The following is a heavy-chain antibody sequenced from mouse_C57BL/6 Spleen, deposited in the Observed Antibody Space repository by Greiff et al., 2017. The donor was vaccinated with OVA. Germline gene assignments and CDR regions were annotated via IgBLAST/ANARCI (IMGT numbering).Heavy chain of an antibody. Sequence: VQLQESGAELVRPGASVTLSCKASGYTFTDYEMHWVKQTPVHGLEWIGAIDPGTGGTAYNQKFKGKAILTADKSSSTAYMELRSLTSEDSAVYYCTRYDYGSSYWYFDVWGTGTTVTVSS. CDR1: GYTFTDYE. D-gene: IGHD1-1*01. CDR2: IDPGTGGT. J-gene: IGHJ1*03. V-gene: IGHV1-15*01. CDR3: TRYDYGSSYWYFDV.